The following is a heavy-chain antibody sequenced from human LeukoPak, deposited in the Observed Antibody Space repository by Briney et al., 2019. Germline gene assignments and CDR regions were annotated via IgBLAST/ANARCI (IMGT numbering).Heavy chain of an antibody. CDR2: ISGSGGST. V-gene: IGHV3-23*01. CDR3: ARDRLLEWLIIGYYFDY. J-gene: IGHJ4*02. Sequence: GGSLRLSCAASGFTFSSYAMSWVRQAPGKGLEWVSAISGSGGSTYYADSVKGRFTIPRDNSQNTLYLQMNSLRAEDTVVYYCARDRLLEWLIIGYYFDYWGQGTLVTVSS. CDR1: GFTFSSYA. D-gene: IGHD3-3*01.